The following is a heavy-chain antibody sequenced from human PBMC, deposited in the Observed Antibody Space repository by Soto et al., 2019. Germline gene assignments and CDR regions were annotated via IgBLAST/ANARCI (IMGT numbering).Heavy chain of an antibody. J-gene: IGHJ5*02. CDR2: INHSGST. CDR3: ARDRRPPEYSSWWFDP. V-gene: IGHV4-34*01. CDR1: GGSFSGYY. D-gene: IGHD6-6*01. Sequence: SETLSLTCAVYGGSFSGYYWSWIRQPPGKGLEWIGEINHSGSTNYNPSLKSRVTISVDTSKNQFSLKLSSVTAADTAVYYCARDRRPPEYSSWWFDPWGQGTLVTVSS.